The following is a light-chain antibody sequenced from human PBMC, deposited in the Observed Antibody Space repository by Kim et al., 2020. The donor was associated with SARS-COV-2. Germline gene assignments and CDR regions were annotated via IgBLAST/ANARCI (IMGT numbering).Light chain of an antibody. CDR3: GSYTIASTFV. Sequence: GQSITFSCTQTGNDVGSFNYVSWYQQHPGKVPNLLIHDVTERPSGISSRFSGSKSGITASLTISGLQADDEADYYCGSYTIASTFVFGGGTQLTVL. CDR1: GNDVGSFNY. V-gene: IGLV2-14*03. CDR2: DVT. J-gene: IGLJ2*01.